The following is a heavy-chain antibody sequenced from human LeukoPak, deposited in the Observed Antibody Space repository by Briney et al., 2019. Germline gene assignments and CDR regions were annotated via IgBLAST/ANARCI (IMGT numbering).Heavy chain of an antibody. CDR2: ICHSGST. J-gene: IGHJ4*02. D-gene: IGHD3-22*01. Sequence: KPSETLSLTCAVSGYSISRGYYWGWIRQPPGKGLEWIGSICHSGSTYYNRSLKSRVTISVDTSKNQFSLKLSSVTAADTAVYYCARRTRDDYYDSSGYTRDYWGQGTLVTVSS. CDR1: GYSISRGYY. CDR3: ARRTRDDYYDSSGYTRDY. V-gene: IGHV4-38-2*01.